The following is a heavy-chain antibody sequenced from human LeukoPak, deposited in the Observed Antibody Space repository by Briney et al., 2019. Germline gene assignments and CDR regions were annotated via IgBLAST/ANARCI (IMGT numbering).Heavy chain of an antibody. CDR3: ARGTPGYDY. CDR2: VTHSGRT. D-gene: IGHD4-23*01. J-gene: IGHJ4*02. CDR1: GASFSDYN. Sequence: PSETLSLTCTVYGASFSDYNRTWIRQAPGKGLEWIGEVTHSGRTNYNPSLESRLTISVDTSNNQFSLNLRSVTVADTAVYYCARGTPGYDYWGQGTLVSVSS. V-gene: IGHV4-34*01.